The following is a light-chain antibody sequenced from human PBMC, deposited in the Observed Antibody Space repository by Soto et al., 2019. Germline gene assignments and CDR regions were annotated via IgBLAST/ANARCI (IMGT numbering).Light chain of an antibody. CDR3: TSWTTSTTLI. J-gene: IGLJ2*01. CDR2: DVN. V-gene: IGLV2-14*03. Sequence: QSALTQPASVSGSPGPSITISCTGTRSDIGADNFVSWYQQHPGEVPKLILYDVNVRPSGVSKRFSGSNSGNAASLTISGLQAEDEADYYCTSWTTSTTLIFGVGTKLTVL. CDR1: RSDIGADNF.